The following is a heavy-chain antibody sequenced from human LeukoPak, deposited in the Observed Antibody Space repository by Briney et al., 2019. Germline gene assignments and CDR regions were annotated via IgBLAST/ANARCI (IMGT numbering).Heavy chain of an antibody. CDR2: IYSGGST. CDR3: ARAFGSYYYDSSGYAFDI. CDR1: GLTVSSNC. V-gene: IGHV3-53*01. Sequence: GGSLRLSCAASGLTVSSNCMSWVRQAPGKGLEWVSFIYSGGSTYYTDSVKGRFTISRDNSKNTLYLQMNSLRAEDTAVYYCARAFGSYYYDSSGYAFDIWGQGTMVTVSS. J-gene: IGHJ3*02. D-gene: IGHD3-22*01.